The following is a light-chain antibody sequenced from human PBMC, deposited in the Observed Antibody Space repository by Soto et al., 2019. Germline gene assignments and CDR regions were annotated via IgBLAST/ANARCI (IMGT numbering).Light chain of an antibody. Sequence: EIVLTQSPGTLSLSPGERATLSCRASQSVSSSYLAWYQQKPGQAPKLLIFGASIRATDIPDRFSGSGSGTDFTLTISRLEPEDFAVYYCQQYGCSPGTFGQGTKVEI. J-gene: IGKJ1*01. CDR2: GAS. CDR3: QQYGCSPGT. V-gene: IGKV3-20*01. CDR1: QSVSSSY.